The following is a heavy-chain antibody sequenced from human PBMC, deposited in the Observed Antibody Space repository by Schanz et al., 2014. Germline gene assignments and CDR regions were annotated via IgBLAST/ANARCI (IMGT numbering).Heavy chain of an antibody. J-gene: IGHJ3*02. CDR2: INTGGDST. Sequence: EVQLAESGGGLVQPGGSLRLSCAASGFTFSSYWMHWVRQVPGKGLVWVSSINTGGDSTYYADSVKGRFTISRDNAKNTLYLQMNTLRAEDTAVYYCARKMKLGVYGGKGHDSLDIWGQGTMVTVSS. CDR3: ARKMKLGVYGGKGHDSLDI. CDR1: GFTFSSYW. V-gene: IGHV3-74*02. D-gene: IGHD4-17*01.